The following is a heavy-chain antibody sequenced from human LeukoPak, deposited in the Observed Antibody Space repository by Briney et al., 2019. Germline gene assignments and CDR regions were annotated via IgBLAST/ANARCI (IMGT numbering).Heavy chain of an antibody. CDR2: MNPNSGNT. J-gene: IGHJ6*02. CDR1: GYTFTSYD. D-gene: IGHD4-11*01. Sequence: ASVKVSCKASGYTFTSYDINWVRQAPGQGLEWMGWMNPNSGNTGYAQKFQGRVTMTRNTSISTAYMELSSLRSEDTAVYYCAREGSNYGGLYYGMDVWGQGTTVTVSS. V-gene: IGHV1-8*01. CDR3: AREGSNYGGLYYGMDV.